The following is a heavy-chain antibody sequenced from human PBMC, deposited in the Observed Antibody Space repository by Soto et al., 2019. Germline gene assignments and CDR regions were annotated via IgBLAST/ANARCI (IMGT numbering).Heavy chain of an antibody. Sequence: GESLKICCQGSGYSFTRYWIGWVRQMPGKGLEWMGIIYPGDSDTRYSPSFQGQVIISADKSISTAYLQWSSLKASDTAIYYCARGIVGPTPFDYWGQGTLVTVSS. V-gene: IGHV5-51*01. CDR1: GYSFTRYW. CDR3: ARGIVGPTPFDY. CDR2: IYPGDSDT. D-gene: IGHD1-26*01. J-gene: IGHJ4*02.